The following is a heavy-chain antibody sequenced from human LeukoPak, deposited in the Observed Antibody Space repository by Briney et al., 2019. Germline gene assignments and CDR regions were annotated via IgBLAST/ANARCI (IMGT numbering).Heavy chain of an antibody. J-gene: IGHJ4*02. CDR3: AKAGSNYDSSGYFDY. D-gene: IGHD3-22*01. V-gene: IGHV3-21*04. Sequence: GGSLRLSCAASGFTFSSYSMNWVRQAPGKGLEWVSSISSSSSYIYYADSVKGRFTISRDNSKNTLYLQMNSLRAEDTAVYYCAKAGSNYDSSGYFDYWGQGTLVTVSS. CDR2: ISSSSSYI. CDR1: GFTFSSYS.